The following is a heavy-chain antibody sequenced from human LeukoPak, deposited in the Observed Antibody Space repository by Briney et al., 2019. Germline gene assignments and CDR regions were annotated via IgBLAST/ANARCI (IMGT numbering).Heavy chain of an antibody. V-gene: IGHV3-7*01. Sequence: GGSLRLSCTASGFTFSSYWMSWVRLAPGKGLEWVANIKLDGSQKYYVDSVRGRFIISRDNAKNSLYLQMNSLRAEDTAVYYCARDNSVGKQWPRVWGQGALVTVPS. CDR2: IKLDGSQK. CDR3: ARDNSVGKQWPRV. D-gene: IGHD6-19*01. J-gene: IGHJ4*02. CDR1: GFTFSSYW.